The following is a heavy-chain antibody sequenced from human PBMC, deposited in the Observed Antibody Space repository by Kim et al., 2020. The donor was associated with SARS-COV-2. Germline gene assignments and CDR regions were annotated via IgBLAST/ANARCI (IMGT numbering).Heavy chain of an antibody. CDR2: ISSSSSYI. D-gene: IGHD6-19*01. CDR3: ARDQGIAVPRDY. V-gene: IGHV3-21*01. Sequence: GGSLRLSCAASGFTFSSYSMNWVRQAPGKGLEWVSSISSSSSYIYYADSVKGRFTISRDNAKNSLYLQMNSLRAEDTAVYYCARDQGIAVPRDYWGQGTLVTASS. J-gene: IGHJ4*02. CDR1: GFTFSSYS.